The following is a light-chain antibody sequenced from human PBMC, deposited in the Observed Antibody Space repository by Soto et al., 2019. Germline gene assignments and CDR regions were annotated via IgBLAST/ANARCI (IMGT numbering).Light chain of an antibody. CDR3: QQYNNWPWT. J-gene: IGKJ1*01. CDR1: HYFSSS. V-gene: IGKV3-11*01. Sequence: EIVLTQSPVTLSLSPGERATLSCRASHYFSSSLAWYQQRPGQAPRLLIYDASNRATGVPARFSGSGSGTEFTLTISSLQSEDFAVYYCQQYNNWPWTFGQGTKVDIK. CDR2: DAS.